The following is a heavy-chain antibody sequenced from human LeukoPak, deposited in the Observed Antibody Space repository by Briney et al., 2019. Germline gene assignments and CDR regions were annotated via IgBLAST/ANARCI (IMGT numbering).Heavy chain of an antibody. Sequence: PSETLSLTCTVSGGSISSGSYYWSWIRQPAGKGLEWIGRIYTSGSTNYNPSLKSRVTISVDTSKNRFSLKLSSVTAADTAVYYCARDTFDYYDSSGYLDYWGQGTLVTVSS. D-gene: IGHD3-22*01. CDR3: ARDTFDYYDSSGYLDY. J-gene: IGHJ4*02. CDR1: GGSISSGSYY. V-gene: IGHV4-61*02. CDR2: IYTSGST.